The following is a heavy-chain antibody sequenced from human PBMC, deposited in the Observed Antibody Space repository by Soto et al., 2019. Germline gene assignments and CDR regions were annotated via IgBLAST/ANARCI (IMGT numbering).Heavy chain of an antibody. V-gene: IGHV3-66*01. J-gene: IGHJ3*02. Sequence: EVQLVESGGGLVQPGGSLRLSCAASGFTVSSNYISWVRQATGKGLEWVSVIYSGGSTYYADSVKGRFTISRDNSKITLDLQMNRLRAEDTAACYCARTLRNCGGDCYSDAFDIWGQGTMVTVSS. CDR2: IYSGGST. CDR3: ARTLRNCGGDCYSDAFDI. D-gene: IGHD2-21*02. CDR1: GFTVSSNY.